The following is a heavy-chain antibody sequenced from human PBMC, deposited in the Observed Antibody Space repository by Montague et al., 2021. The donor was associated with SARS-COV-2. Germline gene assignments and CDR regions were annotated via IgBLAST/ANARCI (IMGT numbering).Heavy chain of an antibody. Sequence: SETLSLTCAVYGGPLRGHFWSWIRQSPGKGLEWIGEINHAGGTTSSPYLFSRVTILLDASKNQFSLKMTSVTAADTALYFCARGAGRGYYGSGTFDYWGQGTLVTVSS. D-gene: IGHD3-10*01. CDR2: INHAGGT. CDR3: ARGAGRGYYGSGTFDY. J-gene: IGHJ4*02. V-gene: IGHV4-34*01. CDR1: GGPLRGHF.